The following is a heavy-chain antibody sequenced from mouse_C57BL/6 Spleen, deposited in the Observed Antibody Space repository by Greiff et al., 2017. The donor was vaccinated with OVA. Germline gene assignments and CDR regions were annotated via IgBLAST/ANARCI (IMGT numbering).Heavy chain of an antibody. CDR3: GYYGSSSYYFDY. CDR2: INPNNGGT. V-gene: IGHV1-26*01. Sequence: VQLQQSGPELVKPGASVKISCKASGYTFTDYYMNWVKQSHGKSLEWIGDINPNNGGTSYNQKFKGKATLTVDKSSSTAYMELRSLTSEDSAVYYCGYYGSSSYYFDYWGQGTTLTVSS. D-gene: IGHD1-1*01. CDR1: GYTFTDYY. J-gene: IGHJ2*01.